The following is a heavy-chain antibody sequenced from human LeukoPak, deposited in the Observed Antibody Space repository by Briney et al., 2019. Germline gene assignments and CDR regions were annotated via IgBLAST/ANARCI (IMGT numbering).Heavy chain of an antibody. D-gene: IGHD6-19*01. CDR2: IFPIFDIA. CDR1: GYTLTSYA. CDR3: AREGPNYSSGPDNDY. J-gene: IGHJ4*02. V-gene: IGHV1-69*10. Sequence: ASVKVSCKASGYTLTSYAISWVRQAPGQGLEWLGGIFPIFDIANYAQKFQGRVTITADKSTNTAYMELSSLRSEDTAVYYCAREGPNYSSGPDNDYWGQGTLVTVSS.